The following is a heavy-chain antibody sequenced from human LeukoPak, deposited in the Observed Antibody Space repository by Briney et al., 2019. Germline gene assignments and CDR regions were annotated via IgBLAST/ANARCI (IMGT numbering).Heavy chain of an antibody. CDR3: ARGTHYYGSGSYSPEQYFQH. CDR2: IKQDGSEK. Sequence: GGSLRLSCAASGFTFSSYWMSWVPQAPGKGLEWVANIKQDGSEKYYVDSVKGQFTISRDNAKNSLYLQMNSLRAEDTAVYYCARGTHYYGSGSYSPEQYFQHWGQGTLVTVSS. D-gene: IGHD3-10*01. V-gene: IGHV3-7*03. CDR1: GFTFSSYW. J-gene: IGHJ1*01.